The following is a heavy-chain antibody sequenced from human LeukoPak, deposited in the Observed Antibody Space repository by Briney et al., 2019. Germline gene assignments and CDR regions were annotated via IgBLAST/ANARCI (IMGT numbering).Heavy chain of an antibody. J-gene: IGHJ4*02. CDR1: GGSFSGYY. CDR2: INHSGST. Sequence: SETLSLTCAVYGGSFSGYYWSWIRQPPGKGLEWIGEINHSGSTNYNPSLKSRVTISVDTSKNQFSLKLSSVTAADTRVYYCARDASGSYYFDYWGQGTLVTVSS. V-gene: IGHV4-34*01. D-gene: IGHD3-10*01. CDR3: ARDASGSYYFDY.